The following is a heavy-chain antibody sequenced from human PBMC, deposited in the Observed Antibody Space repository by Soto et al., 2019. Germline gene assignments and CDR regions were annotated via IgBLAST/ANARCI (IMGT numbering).Heavy chain of an antibody. J-gene: IGHJ4*02. CDR3: SGPIVMIAAHFDN. V-gene: IGHV3-23*01. Sequence: GGSLRLSCVASGFTFSSYAMSWVRQAPGKGLQWVSAITGSGGSTYYADSVKGRFTISRDNSKNTLYLQMNSLRAEDTAVYYCSGPIVMIAAHFDNWGQGTLVTVSS. CDR1: GFTFSSYA. CDR2: ITGSGGST. D-gene: IGHD2-15*01.